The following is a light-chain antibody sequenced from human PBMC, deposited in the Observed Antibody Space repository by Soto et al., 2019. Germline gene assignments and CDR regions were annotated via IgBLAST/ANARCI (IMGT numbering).Light chain of an antibody. V-gene: IGLV1-40*01. CDR1: SSNIGAGYD. CDR2: GNT. Sequence: QSVLTQPPSVSGAPGQRVTISCTGSSSNIGAGYDVHWYQQLPGTAPTLLISGNTDRPSGVPDRFSGSKSGTSASLAITGLXTEDEADYYCQSFDRSLTAWVFGGGTKLTVL. CDR3: QSFDRSLTAWV. J-gene: IGLJ3*02.